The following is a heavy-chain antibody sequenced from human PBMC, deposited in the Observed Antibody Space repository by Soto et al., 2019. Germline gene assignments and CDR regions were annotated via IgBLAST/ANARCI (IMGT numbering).Heavy chain of an antibody. CDR2: IYTSGST. Sequence: SETLSLTCTVSGGSISSYYWSWIRQPSGKGLEWIGRIYTSGSTNYNPSLKSRVTMSVDTSKNQFSLKLSSVTPADTAVYYCVLHSSSWGYYFDYWGQGTLVTSPQ. CDR1: GGSISSYY. J-gene: IGHJ4*02. D-gene: IGHD6-13*01. CDR3: VLHSSSWGYYFDY. V-gene: IGHV4-4*07.